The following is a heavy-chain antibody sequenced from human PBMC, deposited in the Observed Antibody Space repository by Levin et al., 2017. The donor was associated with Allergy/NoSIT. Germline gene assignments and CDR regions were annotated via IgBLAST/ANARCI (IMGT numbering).Heavy chain of an antibody. CDR3: ARDRVGYCSSTSCPPKYYYGMDV. D-gene: IGHD2-2*01. Sequence: GESLKISCAASGFTFSDYYMSWIRQAPGKGLEWVSYISSSGSTIYYADSVKGRFTISRDNAKNSLYLQMNSLRAEDTAVYYCARDRVGYCSSTSCPPKYYYGMDVWGQGTTVTVSS. CDR1: GFTFSDYY. V-gene: IGHV3-11*01. CDR2: ISSSGSTI. J-gene: IGHJ6*02.